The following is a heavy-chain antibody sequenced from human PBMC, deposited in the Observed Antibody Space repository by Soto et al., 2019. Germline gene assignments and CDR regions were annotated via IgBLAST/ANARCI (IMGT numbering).Heavy chain of an antibody. Sequence: GGSLRLSCAASGFTFVDYAMHWVRQAPGKGLEWVSGTTWNRGSVGYAESVKGRFIISRDNAKNSLYLQMNSLRPEDTALYYCLKDITGQLGFYGMDVWGQGTTVTVSS. D-gene: IGHD7-27*01. V-gene: IGHV3-9*01. CDR2: TTWNRGSV. CDR1: GFTFVDYA. J-gene: IGHJ6*02. CDR3: LKDITGQLGFYGMDV.